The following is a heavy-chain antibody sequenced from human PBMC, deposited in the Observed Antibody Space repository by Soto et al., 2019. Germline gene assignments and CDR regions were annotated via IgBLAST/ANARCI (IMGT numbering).Heavy chain of an antibody. J-gene: IGHJ6*02. V-gene: IGHV1-69*01. D-gene: IGHD2-15*01. CDR1: GGTFSSYA. Sequence: QVQLVQSGAEVKKPGSSVKVSCKASGGTFSSYAISWVRQAPGQGLEWMGGIIPIFGTANYAQKFQGRVTITADESTSTGYMELSSLRSEDTAVYYCARAAAYCSGGSCYQIRYGMDVWGQGTTVTVSS. CDR2: IIPIFGTA. CDR3: ARAAAYCSGGSCYQIRYGMDV.